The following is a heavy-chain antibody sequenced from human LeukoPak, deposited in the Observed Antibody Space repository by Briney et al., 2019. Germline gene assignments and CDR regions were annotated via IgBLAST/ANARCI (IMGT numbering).Heavy chain of an antibody. CDR3: ARGYYDGTGSPADY. D-gene: IGHD3-22*01. CDR2: INPSGGST. CDR1: GYTFSSYY. J-gene: IGHJ4*02. Sequence: ASVKVSCKASGYTFSSYYIHWVRQAPGQGLEWMGIINPSGGSTTSAQMFQGRVTMTRDTSTSTVYMELSSLRSEDTAVYYCARGYYDGTGSPADYWGQGTLVTVSS. V-gene: IGHV1-46*01.